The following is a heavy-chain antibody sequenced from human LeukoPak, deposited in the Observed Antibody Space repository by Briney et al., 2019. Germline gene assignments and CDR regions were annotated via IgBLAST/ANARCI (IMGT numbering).Heavy chain of an antibody. D-gene: IGHD6-19*01. V-gene: IGHV3-23*01. CDR3: AKPLRGWYDFDY. CDR1: GFTFSSYA. J-gene: IGHJ4*02. CDR2: INSGGAGT. Sequence: PGGSLRLSCAPSGFTFSSYAMSWVRQAPGEGLEWVSAINSGGAGTHYADSVKGRFTISRDNSKHTVYLQMNSLRAEDTAVYYCAKPLRGWYDFDYWGQGTLVTVSS.